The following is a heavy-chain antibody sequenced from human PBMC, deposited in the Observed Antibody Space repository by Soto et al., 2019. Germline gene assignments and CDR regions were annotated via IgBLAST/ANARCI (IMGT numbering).Heavy chain of an antibody. D-gene: IGHD5-18*01. CDR1: GGSVSSGSYY. V-gene: IGHV4-61*01. CDR3: ARGSLSVDTAMVYDY. J-gene: IGHJ4*02. Sequence: SETLSLTCTVSGGSVSSGSYYWSWIRQPPGKGLEWIGYIYYSGSTNYNPSLKSRVTISVDTSKNQFSLKLSSVTAADTAVYYCARGSLSVDTAMVYDYWGQGTLVTVSS. CDR2: IYYSGST.